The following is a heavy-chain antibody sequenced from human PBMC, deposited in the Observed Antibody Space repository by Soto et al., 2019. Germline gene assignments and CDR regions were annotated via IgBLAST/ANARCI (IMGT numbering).Heavy chain of an antibody. Sequence: QVRLQESGPGLVKPSQTLSLTCTVSGGSISSGDYYWSWIRQPPGKGLEWIGYIYCSGSTHYNPSLKSRVTISVDTSKNQFSLKLSSVTAADTAVYYCARERPDGARLDPWVQGTLVTVSS. D-gene: IGHD6-6*01. J-gene: IGHJ5*02. V-gene: IGHV4-30-4*01. CDR3: ARERPDGARLDP. CDR2: IYCSGST. CDR1: GGSISSGDYY.